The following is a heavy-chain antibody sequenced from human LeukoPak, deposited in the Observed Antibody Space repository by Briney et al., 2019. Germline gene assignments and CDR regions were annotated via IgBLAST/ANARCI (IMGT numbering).Heavy chain of an antibody. CDR2: IGAGGTFT. Sequence: GGSLRLSCTASGFTFSSYAMNWVRQAPGKGLEWVSGIGAGGTFTYYADSVKGRFTISRDNSRNTLYLQMNSLRAEDTAIYYCARDIAAAVDYWGQGTLVTVSS. J-gene: IGHJ4*02. V-gene: IGHV3-23*01. CDR3: ARDIAAAVDY. D-gene: IGHD6-13*01. CDR1: GFTFSSYA.